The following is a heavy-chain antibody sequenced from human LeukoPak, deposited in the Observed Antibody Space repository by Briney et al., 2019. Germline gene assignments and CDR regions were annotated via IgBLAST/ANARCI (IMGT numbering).Heavy chain of an antibody. CDR3: AKRTYYYDSSGYPLPYYFDY. Sequence: PGGSLGLSCAASGFTFSSYAMSWVRQAPGKGLEWVSAISGSGGSTYYADSVKGRFTISRDNSKNTLYLQMNSLRAEDTAVYYCAKRTYYYDSSGYPLPYYFDYWGQGTLVTVSS. D-gene: IGHD3-22*01. V-gene: IGHV3-23*01. CDR1: GFTFSSYA. CDR2: ISGSGGST. J-gene: IGHJ4*02.